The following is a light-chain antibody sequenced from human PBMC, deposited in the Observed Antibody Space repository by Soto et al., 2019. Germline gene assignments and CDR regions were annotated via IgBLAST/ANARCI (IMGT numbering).Light chain of an antibody. CDR2: GVS. J-gene: IGKJ1*01. CDR3: QQYSTSPLT. CDR1: QTGSNGY. V-gene: IGKV3-20*01. Sequence: IVLTQSPGTLSLSPGERATLSCRASQTGSNGYLAWYQQKSGQAPRLLIYGVSTRATGTPDRFSGSGSGTEFTLTIRRLEPEDFAVYYCQQYSTSPLTFGQGTKVDIK.